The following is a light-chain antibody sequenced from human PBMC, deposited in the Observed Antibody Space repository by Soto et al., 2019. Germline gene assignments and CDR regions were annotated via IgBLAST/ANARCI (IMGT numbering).Light chain of an antibody. J-gene: IGLJ2*01. V-gene: IGLV1-47*01. CDR3: AAWDDSLSGLV. CDR2: RNN. CDR1: SSNIGSNY. Sequence: QSVLTQPPSASGTPGQRVTISCCGSSSNIGSNYVYWYQQLPGTAPKLLIYRNNQRPSGVPDRFSGSKSGTSASLAISGLRSEDEADYYCAAWDDSLSGLVFGGGTKVTVL.